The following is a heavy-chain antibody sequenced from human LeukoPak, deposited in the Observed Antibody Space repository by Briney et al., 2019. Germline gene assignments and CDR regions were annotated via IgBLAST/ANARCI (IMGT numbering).Heavy chain of an antibody. D-gene: IGHD6-13*01. CDR3: AREHYSSSWSSYY. Sequence: PGGSLRLSCAASGFTFSSYSMNWVRQAPGKGLEWVSSISSSSSYIYYADSVKGRFTISRDNARNSLYLQMNSLRAEDTAVYYCAREHYSSSWSSYYWGQGTLVTVSS. CDR2: ISSSSSYI. J-gene: IGHJ4*02. V-gene: IGHV3-21*01. CDR1: GFTFSSYS.